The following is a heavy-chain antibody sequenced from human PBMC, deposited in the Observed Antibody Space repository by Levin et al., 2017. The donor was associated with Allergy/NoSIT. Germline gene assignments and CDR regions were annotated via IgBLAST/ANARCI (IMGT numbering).Heavy chain of an antibody. J-gene: IGHJ6*02. Sequence: GGSLRLSCAASGFTVSSNYMSWVRQAPGKGLEWVSVIYSGGSTYYADSVKGRFTISRDNSKNTLYLQMNSLRAEDTAVYYCARDRVVVVPAASVVVYYGMDVWGQGTTVTVSS. CDR2: IYSGGST. V-gene: IGHV3-53*01. CDR3: ARDRVVVVPAASVVVYYGMDV. D-gene: IGHD2-2*01. CDR1: GFTVSSNY.